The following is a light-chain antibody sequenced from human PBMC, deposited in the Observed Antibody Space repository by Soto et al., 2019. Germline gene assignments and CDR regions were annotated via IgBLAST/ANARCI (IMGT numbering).Light chain of an antibody. J-gene: IGLJ1*01. CDR1: SSDVGYYNY. CDR3: SSYTTNYTPL. V-gene: IGLV2-14*01. CDR2: EVT. Sequence: QSVLTQPASVSGSPGQSITISRTGSSSDVGYYNYVSWYQQHPGKAPKLMISEVTNRPSGVSNRFSGSKSGNTASLTISGLQAEDEADYYCSSYTTNYTPLFGSGTKVTVL.